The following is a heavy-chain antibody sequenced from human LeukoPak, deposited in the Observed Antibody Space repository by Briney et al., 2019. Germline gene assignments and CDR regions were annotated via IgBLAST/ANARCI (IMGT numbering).Heavy chain of an antibody. J-gene: IGHJ4*02. Sequence: PGGSLRLSCAGSGFTFSSYWMHWVRQAPGKGLVWVSRISTDASSTTYADSVKGRFTISRDNAKNTLYLQMNSLRAEDTAVYYCAKDGYSSGWIDYWGQGTLVTVSS. CDR2: ISTDASST. CDR1: GFTFSSYW. V-gene: IGHV3-74*01. CDR3: AKDGYSSGWIDY. D-gene: IGHD6-19*01.